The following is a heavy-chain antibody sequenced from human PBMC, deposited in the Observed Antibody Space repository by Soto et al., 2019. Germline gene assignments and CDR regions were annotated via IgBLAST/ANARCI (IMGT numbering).Heavy chain of an antibody. V-gene: IGHV3-53*01. Sequence: EERLVQSEGGLVQPGGSLSLSFEAYGFSFGGNSMSWVRQAPGKGLELVSLIYSGGNPFYADSMKGRFTLSRDNSNNMLYLQMDSLRAEDTAVYYCARGPNSDCWGQGTLVIVSS. CDR1: GFSFGGNS. J-gene: IGHJ4*02. D-gene: IGHD2-21*01. CDR2: IYSGGNP. CDR3: ARGPNSDC.